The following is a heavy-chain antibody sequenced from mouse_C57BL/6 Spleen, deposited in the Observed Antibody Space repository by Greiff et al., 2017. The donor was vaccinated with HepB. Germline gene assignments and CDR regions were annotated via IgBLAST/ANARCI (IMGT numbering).Heavy chain of an antibody. CDR2: IDPNSGGT. CDR3: ARDYDGYYGAY. J-gene: IGHJ3*01. CDR1: GYTFTSYW. V-gene: IGHV1-72*01. D-gene: IGHD2-3*01. Sequence: QVQLQQPGAELVKPGASVKLSCKASGYTFTSYWMHWVKQRPGRGLEWIGRIDPNSGGTKYNEKFKSKATLTVDKPSSTAYMQLSILTSEDSAVYYCARDYDGYYGAYWGQGTLVTVSA.